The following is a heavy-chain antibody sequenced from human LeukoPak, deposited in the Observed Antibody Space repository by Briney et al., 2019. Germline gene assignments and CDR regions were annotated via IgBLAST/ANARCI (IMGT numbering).Heavy chain of an antibody. CDR2: VSGSGGST. CDR3: AKQLGDYYGMDV. V-gene: IGHV3-23*01. D-gene: IGHD3-16*01. Sequence: GGSLRLSCAASGFTLSSYAMGWVRQAPGKGLEWVSTVSGSGGSTYYADFVKGRLTVSRDNSKNTVYLQMNSLRAEDTAVYYCAKQLGDYYGMDVWGQGTTVTVSS. CDR1: GFTLSSYA. J-gene: IGHJ6*02.